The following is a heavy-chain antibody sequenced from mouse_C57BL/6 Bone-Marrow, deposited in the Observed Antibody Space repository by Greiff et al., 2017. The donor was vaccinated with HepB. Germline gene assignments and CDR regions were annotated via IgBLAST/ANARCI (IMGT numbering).Heavy chain of an antibody. V-gene: IGHV1-69*01. CDR3: ARNYGLYFDY. CDR2: IDPSDSYT. Sequence: QVQLQQPGAELVMPGASVKLSCKASGYTFTSYWMHWEKQRPGQGLEWIGEIDPSDSYTNYNQKFKGKSTLTVDKSSSTAYMQLSSLTSEDSAVYYCARNYGLYFDYWGQGTTLTVSS. J-gene: IGHJ2*01. CDR1: GYTFTSYW. D-gene: IGHD1-1*01.